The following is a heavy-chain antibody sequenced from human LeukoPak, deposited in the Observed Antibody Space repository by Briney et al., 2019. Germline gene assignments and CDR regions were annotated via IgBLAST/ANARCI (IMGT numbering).Heavy chain of an antibody. CDR3: VRGGHYIGNREVRLPY. CDR1: GFTFSSDW. J-gene: IGHJ4*02. V-gene: IGHV3-7*01. CDR2: INPDGSDK. D-gene: IGHD3-3*01. Sequence: GGSLRLSCAVSGFTFSSDWMIWVRQAPGKWLEWVGNINPDGSDKNYVDSVRGRFTISRDNAKNSLDLQRHIPRVEDTAGYDCVRGGHYIGNREVRLPYWGQGALVTVSS.